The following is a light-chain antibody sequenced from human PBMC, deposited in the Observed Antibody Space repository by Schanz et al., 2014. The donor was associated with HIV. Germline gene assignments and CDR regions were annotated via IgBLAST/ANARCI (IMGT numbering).Light chain of an antibody. CDR1: QNINNW. CDR3: QQYNSYSYT. J-gene: IGKJ2*01. CDR2: GAS. V-gene: IGKV1-12*01. Sequence: DIQMTQSPSSVSASVGDRVTITCRASQNINNWLGWYQQKPGKAPKLLIFGASSLQSGVPSRFSGRKSGTEFTLTISSLQPDDFATYYCQQYNSYSYTFGQGTKLEI.